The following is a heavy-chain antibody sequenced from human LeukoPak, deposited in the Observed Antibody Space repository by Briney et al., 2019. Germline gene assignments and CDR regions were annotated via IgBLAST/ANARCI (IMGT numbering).Heavy chain of an antibody. CDR2: INPSGGST. D-gene: IGHD1-26*01. Sequence: ASVKVSCTASGYTFTGYYMHWVRQAPGQGLKWMGIINPSGGSTSYAQKFQGRVTMTRDTSTSTVYMELSSLRSEDTAVYYCAREGGATTSGWFDPWGQGTLVTVSS. J-gene: IGHJ5*02. CDR1: GYTFTGYY. CDR3: AREGGATTSGWFDP. V-gene: IGHV1-46*01.